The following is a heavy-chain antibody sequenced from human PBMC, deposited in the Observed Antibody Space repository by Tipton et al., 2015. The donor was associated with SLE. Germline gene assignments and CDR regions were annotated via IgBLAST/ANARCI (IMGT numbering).Heavy chain of an antibody. CDR2: IYHSGTT. D-gene: IGHD2-21*01. CDR1: SYSISSDHY. V-gene: IGHV4-38-2*01. Sequence: TLRLSCAVSSYSISSDHYWGWIRQPSGKGLEWIGNIYHSGTTYYNPSLKSRVTISVNTSTNQFSLKLSSVTAADTAVYYCARLYCGDDCPYFDNWGQGTLVTVSS. J-gene: IGHJ4*02. CDR3: ARLYCGDDCPYFDN.